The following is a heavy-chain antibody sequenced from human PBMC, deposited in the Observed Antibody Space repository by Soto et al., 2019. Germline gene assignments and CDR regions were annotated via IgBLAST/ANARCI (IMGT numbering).Heavy chain of an antibody. CDR1: GFTFSSYA. D-gene: IGHD6-6*01. Sequence: QVQLVESGGGVVQPGRSLRLSCAASGFTFSSYAMHWVRQAPGKGLEWVAVISYDGSNKYYADSVKGRFTISRHNSKNTLYLQMNSLRAEDTAVYYCRAALQQVDVWGQGTTVTVSS. CDR3: RAALQQVDV. J-gene: IGHJ6*02. V-gene: IGHV3-30-3*01. CDR2: ISYDGSNK.